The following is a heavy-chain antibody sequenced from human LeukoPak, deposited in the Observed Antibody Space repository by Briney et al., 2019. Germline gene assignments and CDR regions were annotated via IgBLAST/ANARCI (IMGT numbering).Heavy chain of an antibody. V-gene: IGHV1-58*01. Sequence: VASVTVPCTASGFTFTSSAVQWVRQARGQRLEWIGWIVVGSGNTNYAQKFQERVTITRDMSTSTAYMELSSLRSEDTAVYYCAALGYCSGGSCYYFDYWGQGTLVTVSS. J-gene: IGHJ4*02. CDR1: GFTFTSSA. D-gene: IGHD2-15*01. CDR2: IVVGSGNT. CDR3: AALGYCSGGSCYYFDY.